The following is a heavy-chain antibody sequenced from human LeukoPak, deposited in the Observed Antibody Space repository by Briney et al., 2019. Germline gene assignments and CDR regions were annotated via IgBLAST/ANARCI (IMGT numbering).Heavy chain of an antibody. Sequence: GGTLRLSCAASGFTFSSYGMHWVRQAPGKGLEWVAVIWYDGSNKYYADSVKGRFTISRDNSKNTLYLQMNSLRAGDTAVYYCAKEYFWSGYYTGGLYYFDYWGQGTLVAVSS. D-gene: IGHD3-3*01. CDR2: IWYDGSNK. J-gene: IGHJ4*02. CDR3: AKEYFWSGYYTGGLYYFDY. V-gene: IGHV3-30*02. CDR1: GFTFSSYG.